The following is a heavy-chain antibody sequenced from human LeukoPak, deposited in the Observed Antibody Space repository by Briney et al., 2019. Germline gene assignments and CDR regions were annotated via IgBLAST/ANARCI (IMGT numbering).Heavy chain of an antibody. Sequence: GGSLRLSCVASGFSLRNYWMSWVRQAPGKGLEWVANIKQDESEKYYVDSVKGRFTISRDNAKNSLYLQMNSLRDEDTAVYYCARALDSSSSRYQAFEYWGQGTLVTVSS. CDR1: GFSLRNYW. V-gene: IGHV3-7*01. CDR2: IKQDESEK. J-gene: IGHJ4*02. CDR3: ARALDSSSSRYQAFEY. D-gene: IGHD2-2*01.